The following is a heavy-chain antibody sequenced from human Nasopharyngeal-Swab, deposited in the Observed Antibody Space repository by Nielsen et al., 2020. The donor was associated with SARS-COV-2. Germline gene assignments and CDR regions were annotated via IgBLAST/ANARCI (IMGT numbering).Heavy chain of an antibody. V-gene: IGHV1-3*01. J-gene: IGHJ3*02. D-gene: IGHD6-6*01. Sequence: ASVKVSCKASGYTFPSYAMHWVRQAPGQRLEWMGWINAGNGNTKYSQKFQGRVTITRDTSASTAYMELSSLRSEDTAVYYCARDSPSLDDAFDIWGQGTMVTVSS. CDR2: INAGNGNT. CDR1: GYTFPSYA. CDR3: ARDSPSLDDAFDI.